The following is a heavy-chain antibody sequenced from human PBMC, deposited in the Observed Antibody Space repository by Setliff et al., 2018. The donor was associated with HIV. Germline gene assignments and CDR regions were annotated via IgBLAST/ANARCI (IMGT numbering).Heavy chain of an antibody. J-gene: IGHJ4*02. CDR1: GGSISSSSYY. CDR3: ARQDSYSYGYNYFDY. V-gene: IGHV4-39*01. Sequence: SETLSLTCTVSGGSISSSSYYWGWIRQPPGKGLEWIGSIYYSGSTYYNPSLKSRVTISVDTSKNQFSLKLSSVTAADTAVYYCARQDSYSYGYNYFDYWGQGTLVTGS. D-gene: IGHD5-18*01. CDR2: IYYSGST.